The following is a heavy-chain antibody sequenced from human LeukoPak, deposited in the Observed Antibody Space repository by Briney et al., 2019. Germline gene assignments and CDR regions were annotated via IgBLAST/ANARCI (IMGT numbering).Heavy chain of an antibody. CDR2: IYSGGST. CDR3: ARDIGAYYYYMDV. D-gene: IGHD5-12*01. J-gene: IGHJ6*03. Sequence: PGGSLRLSCAASGFTVSSNYMSWVRQAPGKGLEWVSVIYSGGSTYYADSVKGRFTISRDNSKNTLYLQMNSLRAEDTAVYYCARDIGAYYYYMDVWGKGTTVTVSS. V-gene: IGHV3-53*01. CDR1: GFTVSSNY.